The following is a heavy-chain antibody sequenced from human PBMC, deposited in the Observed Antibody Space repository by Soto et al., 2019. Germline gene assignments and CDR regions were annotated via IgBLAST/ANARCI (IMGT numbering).Heavy chain of an antibody. CDR1: GFTFSTYA. J-gene: IGHJ4*02. D-gene: IGHD4-17*01. CDR2: ITGSGGST. Sequence: VGSLRLSCAASGFTFSTYAMIWVRQAPGKGLEWVSVITGSGGSTYYADSVKGRFTISRDTSKNTLFLQMNSLRAEDTAVYYCAKDRYGDYGGIDYWGQRTMVTVSS. CDR3: AKDRYGDYGGIDY. V-gene: IGHV3-23*01.